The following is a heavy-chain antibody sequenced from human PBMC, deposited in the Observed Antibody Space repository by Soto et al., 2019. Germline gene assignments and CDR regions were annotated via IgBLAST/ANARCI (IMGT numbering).Heavy chain of an antibody. V-gene: IGHV1-69*12. CDR1: GGTLSNYG. CDR3: TRADGGLTWFGED. CDR2: IIPLFGRA. J-gene: IGHJ4*02. Sequence: QVQLVQSGAEVKKPGSSVKVSCKASGGTLSNYGFNWVRQAPGQGLEWMGAIIPLFGRANRTQKFQGRVTISADESTSTVYMELRSLTSEDTAMYYCTRADGGLTWFGEDWAQGTLVTVSS. D-gene: IGHD3-10*01.